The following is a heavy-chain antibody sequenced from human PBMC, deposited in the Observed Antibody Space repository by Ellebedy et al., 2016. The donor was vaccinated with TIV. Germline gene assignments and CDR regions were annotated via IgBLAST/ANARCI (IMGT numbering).Heavy chain of an antibody. D-gene: IGHD1-26*01. V-gene: IGHV4-59*12. J-gene: IGHJ4*02. Sequence: SETLSLTCTVSGGSISSYYWSWIRQPPGKGLEWIGYIYYSGSTNYKPSLKSRVTMSVDTSKNQFSLKVSSVTAADSAVYYCARDGGTYYAFDYWGQGTVVTVSS. CDR1: GGSISSYY. CDR3: ARDGGTYYAFDY. CDR2: IYYSGST.